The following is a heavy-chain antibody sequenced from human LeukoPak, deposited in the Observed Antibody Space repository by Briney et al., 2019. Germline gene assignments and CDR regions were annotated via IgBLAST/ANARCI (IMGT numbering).Heavy chain of an antibody. V-gene: IGHV3-21*01. D-gene: IGHD3-16*02. Sequence: PGGSLRLSCAASGFTFSSYSMNWARQAPGKGLEWVSSISSSSSYIYYADSVKGRFTISRDNAKNSLYLQMNSLRAEDTAVYYCARDGDYEITFGGVIAPYYFDYWGRGTLVTVSS. J-gene: IGHJ4*02. CDR3: ARDGDYEITFGGVIAPYYFDY. CDR1: GFTFSSYS. CDR2: ISSSSSYI.